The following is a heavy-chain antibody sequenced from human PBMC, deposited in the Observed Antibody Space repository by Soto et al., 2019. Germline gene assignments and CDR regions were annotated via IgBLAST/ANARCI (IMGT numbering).Heavy chain of an antibody. D-gene: IGHD4-17*01. J-gene: IGHJ4*02. CDR2: ISSSSSTI. V-gene: IGHV3-48*02. Sequence: EVQLVESGGGLVQPGGSLRLSCAASGFTFSSYSMNWVRQAPGKGLEWVSYISSSSSTIYYADSVKGRFTISRDNAKNSLYLQVNSLRDEDTAVYYCARVPGYGDLGLDYWGQGTLVTVSS. CDR3: ARVPGYGDLGLDY. CDR1: GFTFSSYS.